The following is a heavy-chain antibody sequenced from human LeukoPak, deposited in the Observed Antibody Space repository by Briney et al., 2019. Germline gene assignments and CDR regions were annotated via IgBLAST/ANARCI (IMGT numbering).Heavy chain of an antibody. CDR3: ASRAYYYMDV. J-gene: IGHJ6*03. CDR1: GGSISSSY. Sequence: PSETLSLTCTVSGGSISSSYWSWIRQPPGKRLEWIGYIYYSGSTNYNPSLKSRVTISVDTSKNQFSLKLSSVTAADTAVYYCASRAYYYMDVWGKGTTVTVSS. CDR2: IYYSGST. V-gene: IGHV4-59*12.